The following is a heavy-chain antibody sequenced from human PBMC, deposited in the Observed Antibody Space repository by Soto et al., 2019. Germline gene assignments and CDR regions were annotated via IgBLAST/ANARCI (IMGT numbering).Heavy chain of an antibody. D-gene: IGHD4-17*01. Sequence: QVQLVQSGAEVKKPGASVKVSCKASGYTFSSHGVSWVRRAPGQGLEWMGWISGYNGNTNYPQKLQGRVTMTTDTSTNTAYMELRSLRSDDTAVYYCASWAGQVRDFGGPFGYWGQGTLVTVSS. CDR2: ISGYNGNT. J-gene: IGHJ4*02. CDR3: ASWAGQVRDFGGPFGY. V-gene: IGHV1-18*04. CDR1: GYTFSSHG.